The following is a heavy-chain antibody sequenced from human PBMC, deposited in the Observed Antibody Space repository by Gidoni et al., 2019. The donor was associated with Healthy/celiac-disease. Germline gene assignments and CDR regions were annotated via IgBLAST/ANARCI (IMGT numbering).Heavy chain of an antibody. J-gene: IGHJ3*02. CDR1: GFTFSTAC. CDR3: TTDTYYYDSSGYYFAFDI. D-gene: IGHD3-22*01. V-gene: IGHV3-15*02. Sequence: EVQLVESGGALVKPGGSLRLSCAASGFTFSTACMSWVRQAPGKGLEWVGRFKSKTDGGTTDYAAPVKGRFTISRDDSKNTLYLQMNSLKTEDTAVYYCTTDTYYYDSSGYYFAFDIWGQGTMVTVSS. CDR2: FKSKTDGGTT.